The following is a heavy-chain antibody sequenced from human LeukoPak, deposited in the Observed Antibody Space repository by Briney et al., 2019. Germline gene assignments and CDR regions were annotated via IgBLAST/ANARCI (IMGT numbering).Heavy chain of an antibody. V-gene: IGHV4-59*01. D-gene: IGHD6-19*01. Sequence: SETLSLTCTVSGGSISSYYWSWIRQPPGKGLEWIGYIYYSGSTNYNPSLKRRVTISVDTSKNQFSLKLSSVTAADTAVYYCARTPTDSSGWYSFFDPWGQGTLVTVSS. CDR3: ARTPTDSSGWYSFFDP. CDR2: IYYSGST. J-gene: IGHJ5*02. CDR1: GGSISSYY.